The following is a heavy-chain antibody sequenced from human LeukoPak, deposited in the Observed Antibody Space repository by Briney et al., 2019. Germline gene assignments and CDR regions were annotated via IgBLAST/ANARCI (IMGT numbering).Heavy chain of an antibody. D-gene: IGHD3-22*01. CDR2: ISYDGSNK. Sequence: PGRSLRLSCAASGFTFSSYAMHWVRQAPGKGLEWVAVISYDGSNKYYADSVKGRFTISRDNSKNTLYPQMNSLRAEDTAVYYCAREAHITMIVVVITDLNWFDPWGQGTLVTVSS. CDR3: AREAHITMIVVVITDLNWFDP. J-gene: IGHJ5*02. V-gene: IGHV3-30*01. CDR1: GFTFSSYA.